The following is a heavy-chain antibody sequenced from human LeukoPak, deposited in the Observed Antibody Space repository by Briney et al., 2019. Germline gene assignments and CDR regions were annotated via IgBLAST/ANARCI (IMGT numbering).Heavy chain of an antibody. CDR2: IYYSGST. J-gene: IGHJ2*01. Sequence: KPSETLSLTCTVSGGSISSYYWSWIRQPPGKGLEWIGYIYYSGSTNYNPSLKSRVTISVDTSKNQFSLKLSSVTAADTAVYYCASSGYSYGTSGLNWYFDLWGRGTLVTVSS. D-gene: IGHD5-18*01. CDR3: ASSGYSYGTSGLNWYFDL. CDR1: GGSISSYY. V-gene: IGHV4-59*01.